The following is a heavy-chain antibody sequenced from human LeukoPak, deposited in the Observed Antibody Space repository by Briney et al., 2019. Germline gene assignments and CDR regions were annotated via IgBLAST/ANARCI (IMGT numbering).Heavy chain of an antibody. V-gene: IGHV3-74*01. J-gene: IGHJ5*02. D-gene: IGHD7-27*01. CDR3: VRALGDA. CDR1: GFSFRSYW. CDR2: INIEGTII. Sequence: GGSLRLSCAASGFSFRSYWMHWVRQVPGEGLVWVARINIEGTIISYADSVKGRSTISRDNAKNTLSLQMNSLRAEDTALYYCVRALGDAWGQGTLVTVSS.